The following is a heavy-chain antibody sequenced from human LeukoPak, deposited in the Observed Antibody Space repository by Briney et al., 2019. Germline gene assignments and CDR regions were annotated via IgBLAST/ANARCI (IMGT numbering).Heavy chain of an antibody. J-gene: IGHJ4*02. D-gene: IGHD3-10*01. CDR3: ARVPGILWFGELADYFDY. V-gene: IGHV3-20*04. CDR2: INWNGGST. CDR1: GFTFDDYG. Sequence: GGSLRLSCAASGFTFDDYGMSWVRQAPGKGLEWVSGINWNGGSTGYADSVKGRFTISRDNAKNSLYLQMNSLRAEDTALYYCARVPGILWFGELADYFDYWGQGTLVTVS.